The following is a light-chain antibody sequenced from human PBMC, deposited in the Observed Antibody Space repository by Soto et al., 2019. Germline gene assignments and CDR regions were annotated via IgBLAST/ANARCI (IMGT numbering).Light chain of an antibody. Sequence: QSALTQPRSVSGSPGQSVTISCTGTSSDVGNYNFVSWYQQHPGKAPKLMIYDVSKRPLGVPDRFSGSKSGNTASLTVSGLQAEDEADYYCSSYAGSNNLVFGGGTKLTVL. CDR2: DVS. CDR3: SSYAGSNNLV. J-gene: IGLJ2*01. CDR1: SSDVGNYNF. V-gene: IGLV2-11*01.